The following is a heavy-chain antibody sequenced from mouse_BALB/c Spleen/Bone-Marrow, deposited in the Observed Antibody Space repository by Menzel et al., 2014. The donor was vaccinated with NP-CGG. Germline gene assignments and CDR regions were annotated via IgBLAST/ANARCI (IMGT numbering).Heavy chain of an antibody. CDR2: TNPGSGGT. J-gene: IGHJ3*01. CDR1: GYAFTNYL. V-gene: IGHV1-54*01. D-gene: IGHD2-2*01. Sequence: VQLQQSGAELVRPGTSVKVSCKASGYAFTNYLIEWVKQRPGQGLEWIGVTNPGSGGTNYNEKFKGKATLTADKSSSTAYMQLSSLTSDDFAVYFCARGYGYEFAYWGQGTLVTVSA. CDR3: ARGYGYEFAY.